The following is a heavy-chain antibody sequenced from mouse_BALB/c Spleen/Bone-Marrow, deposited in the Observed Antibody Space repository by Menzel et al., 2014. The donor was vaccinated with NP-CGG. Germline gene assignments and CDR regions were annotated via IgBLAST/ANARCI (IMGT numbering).Heavy chain of an antibody. CDR1: GYTFTGYT. CDR2: IVPRSGYT. V-gene: IGHV1-4*02. J-gene: IGHJ2*01. D-gene: IGHD1-2*01. CDR3: AREDITTADFDY. Sequence: VKLQESASELARPGASVRLSCRASGYTFTGYTIQWVKQRPGQGLEWIGYIVPRSGYTDYNQKFKDKTTLTADKSSSTAYMQLSRLTSEDSAGYYCAREDITTADFDYWGQGTTLTVSS.